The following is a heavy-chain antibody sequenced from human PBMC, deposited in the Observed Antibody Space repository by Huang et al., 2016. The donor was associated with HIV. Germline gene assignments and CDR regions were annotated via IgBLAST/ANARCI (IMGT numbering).Heavy chain of an antibody. Sequence: QVQLVQSGAEVKKPGASVKVSCKASGFNFNNYDFNWVRQASGQGLEWMGWMNPKIGNTGYAQKFQGRVTITRNTSITTAYMDLRSLRSEDTAVYYCARARGFLYDSTGYYSRYYFDSWGQGTLVTISS. CDR2: MNPKIGNT. J-gene: IGHJ4*02. V-gene: IGHV1-8*03. D-gene: IGHD3-22*01. CDR1: GFNFNNYD. CDR3: ARARGFLYDSTGYYSRYYFDS.